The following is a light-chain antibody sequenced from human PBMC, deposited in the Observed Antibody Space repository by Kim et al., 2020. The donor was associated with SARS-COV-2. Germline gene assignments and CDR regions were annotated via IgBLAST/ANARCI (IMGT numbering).Light chain of an antibody. V-gene: IGKV6-21*01. CDR3: QQANTLAWT. CDR2: YVS. J-gene: IGKJ1*01. Sequence: SMTPREKVTITCRDSQSNGSSLHWYQQKPGQSPKLLIKYVSQSFSGVTPRFSGSGSRTDFTLPIKSLEAGDVETYYCQQANTLAWTFGQGTKREI. CDR1: QSNGSS.